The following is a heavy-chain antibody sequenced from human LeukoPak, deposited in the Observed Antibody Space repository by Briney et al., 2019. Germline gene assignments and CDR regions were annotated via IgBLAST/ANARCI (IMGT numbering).Heavy chain of an antibody. J-gene: IGHJ4*02. D-gene: IGHD5-12*01. CDR1: GYTFTSYY. CDR2: INPIGGTT. V-gene: IGHV1-46*01. Sequence: ASVKVSCKTSGYTFTSYYIHWVRQAPGKGLEWMGIINPIGGTTDYPQKFQGRVTMTRDTSTSTVYMELTSLSPEDTAVYYCARDHGYSGYDIWEWGQGTLVTVSS. CDR3: ARDHGYSGYDIWE.